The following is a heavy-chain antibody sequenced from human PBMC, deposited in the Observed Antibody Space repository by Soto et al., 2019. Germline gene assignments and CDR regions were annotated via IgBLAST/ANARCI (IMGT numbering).Heavy chain of an antibody. Sequence: GASVKVSCKASGGTFSSYRINWVRQAPGQGLEWVGGIVPIRRTADYAQTFQGRVSITADESARTSYMELRSLRSLDTAVYYCVRDSGAKLSSSWGQGTLVTVSS. D-gene: IGHD6-13*01. V-gene: IGHV1-69*13. CDR1: GGTFSSYR. J-gene: IGHJ4*02. CDR2: IVPIRRTA. CDR3: VRDSGAKLSSS.